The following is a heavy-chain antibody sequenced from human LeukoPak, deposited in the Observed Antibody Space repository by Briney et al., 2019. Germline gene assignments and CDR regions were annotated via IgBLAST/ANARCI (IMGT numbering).Heavy chain of an antibody. Sequence: GGSLRLSCAASGFTFSSYGMSWVRQAPGKGLEWVSAISGSGGSTYYADSVKGRFTISRDNSKNTLYLQMNSLRAEDTAVYYCASSDYYDSSGYRKYYFDYWGQGTLVTVSS. CDR3: ASSDYYDSSGYRKYYFDY. J-gene: IGHJ4*02. CDR2: ISGSGGST. V-gene: IGHV3-23*01. D-gene: IGHD3-22*01. CDR1: GFTFSSYG.